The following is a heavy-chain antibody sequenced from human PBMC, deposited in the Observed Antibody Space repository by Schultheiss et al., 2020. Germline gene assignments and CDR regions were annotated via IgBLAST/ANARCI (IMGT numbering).Heavy chain of an antibody. CDR1: GGSISSSYY. J-gene: IGHJ4*02. D-gene: IGHD1-26*01. V-gene: IGHV4-39*01. CDR2: IYYSGTT. CDR3: ARQTNNQGELPYYFDY. Sequence: SETLTLTYTLSGGSISSSYYWGWIRQPPGKGLEWIGSIYYSGTTYYNPSLRSRVTISVDTSKNQFSLKVSSVTAADTAVYYCARQTNNQGELPYYFDYWGQGTLVTLSS.